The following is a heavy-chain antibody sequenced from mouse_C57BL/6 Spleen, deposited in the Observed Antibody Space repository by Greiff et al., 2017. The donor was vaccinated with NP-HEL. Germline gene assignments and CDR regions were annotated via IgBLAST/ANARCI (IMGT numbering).Heavy chain of an antibody. Sequence: DVKLVESEGGLVQPGSSMKLSCTASGFTFSDYYMAWVRQVPEKGLEWVANINYDGSSTYYLDSLKSRFIISRDNAKNILYLQMSSLKSEDTATYYCAREGNDGYYRDFDVWGTGTTVTVSS. D-gene: IGHD2-3*01. CDR2: INYDGSST. V-gene: IGHV5-16*01. J-gene: IGHJ1*03. CDR3: AREGNDGYYRDFDV. CDR1: GFTFSDYY.